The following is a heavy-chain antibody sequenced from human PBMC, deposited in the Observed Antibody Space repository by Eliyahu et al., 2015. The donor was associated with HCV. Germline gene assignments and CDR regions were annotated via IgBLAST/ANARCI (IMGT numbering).Heavy chain of an antibody. CDR1: GFTFSSYW. Sequence: EVQLVESGGGLVQPGGSLRLSCAASGFTFSSYWMHWVRQAPGKGLVWVSRINSDGSSTSYADSVKGRFTISRDNAKNTLYLQMNSLRAEDTAVYYCATCGGDCYSVLNWFDPWGQGTLVTVSS. CDR3: ATCGGDCYSVLNWFDP. CDR2: INSDGSST. D-gene: IGHD2-21*02. V-gene: IGHV3-74*01. J-gene: IGHJ5*02.